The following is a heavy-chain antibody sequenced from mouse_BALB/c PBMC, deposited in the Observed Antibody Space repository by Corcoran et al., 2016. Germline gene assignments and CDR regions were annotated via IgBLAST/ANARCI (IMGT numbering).Heavy chain of an antibody. Sequence: QIQLVQPGPELKKPGETVKISCKASGDTFTNYGMNWVKQAPGKGLKWMGWINTYTGEPTYADDFKGRFAFSLETSASTAYLQINNLKNDDTATYFCARGYYYAMDYWGQGTSVTVSS. V-gene: IGHV9-3-1*01. CDR2: INTYTGEP. CDR3: ARGYYYAMDY. J-gene: IGHJ4*01. CDR1: GDTFTNYG.